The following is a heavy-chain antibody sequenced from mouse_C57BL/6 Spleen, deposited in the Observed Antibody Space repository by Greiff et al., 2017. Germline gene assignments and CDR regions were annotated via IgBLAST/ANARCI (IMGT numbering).Heavy chain of an antibody. CDR3: ARRDSSGRRYFDY. J-gene: IGHJ2*01. V-gene: IGHV1-18*01. CDR2: INPNNGGT. D-gene: IGHD3-2*02. Sequence: VQLQQSGPELVKPGASVKLPCKASGYTFTDYNMDWVKQSHGKSLEWIGDINPNNGGTIYNQKFKGKATLTVDKSSSTAYMELRSLTSEDTAVYYGARRDSSGRRYFDYWGQGTTLTVSS. CDR1: GYTFTDYN.